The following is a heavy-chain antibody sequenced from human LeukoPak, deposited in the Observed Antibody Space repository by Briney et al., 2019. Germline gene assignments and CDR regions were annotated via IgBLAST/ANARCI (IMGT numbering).Heavy chain of an antibody. CDR3: TSLVGSPTY. Sequence: PGGSLRLSCAGSGFNFQYAWMTWVRQAPGKGLEWVGRIKSKRDGETTDYAALVKSRFSISRDDSKNMVYLQMNSLRTEDTAVYYCTSLVGSPTYWGQGTLVAVSS. V-gene: IGHV3-15*01. CDR1: GFNFQYAW. CDR2: IKSKRDGETT. D-gene: IGHD4-23*01. J-gene: IGHJ4*02.